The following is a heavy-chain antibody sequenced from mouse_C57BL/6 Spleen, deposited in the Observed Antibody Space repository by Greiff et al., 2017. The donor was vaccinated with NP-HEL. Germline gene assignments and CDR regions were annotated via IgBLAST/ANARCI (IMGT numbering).Heavy chain of an antibody. CDR1: GYTFTDYN. CDR2: INPNNGGT. V-gene: IGHV1-22*01. J-gene: IGHJ2*01. Sequence: DVQLQESGPELVKPGASVKMSCKASGYTFTDYNMHWVKQSHGKSLEWIGYINPNNGGTSYNQKFKGKATLTVNKSASTAYMELRSLTSEDSAVYYCAEGDYGFLDYWGQGTTLTVSS. CDR3: AEGDYGFLDY. D-gene: IGHD2-2*01.